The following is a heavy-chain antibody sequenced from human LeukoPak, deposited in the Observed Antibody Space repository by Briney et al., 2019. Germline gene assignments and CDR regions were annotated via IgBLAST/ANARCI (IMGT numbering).Heavy chain of an antibody. J-gene: IGHJ4*02. V-gene: IGHV1-3*01. CDR2: INAGNGNT. CDR1: GYTFTSYA. CDR3: ARGFGYGDSNFDY. D-gene: IGHD4-17*01. Sequence: GASVKVSCKASGYTFTSYAMHWVRQAPGQRLEWMGWINAGNGNTKYSQKFQGRVTITRDTSASTAYMELSSLRSEDTAVYYCARGFGYGDSNFDYWGQGTLVTVSS.